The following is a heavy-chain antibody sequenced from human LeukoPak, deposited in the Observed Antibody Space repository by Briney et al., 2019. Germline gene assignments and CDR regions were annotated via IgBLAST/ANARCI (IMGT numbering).Heavy chain of an antibody. CDR3: ARGHTAVTRHFDF. CDR1: RFIFSTFG. CDR2: IRYDGSNK. V-gene: IGHV3-30*02. D-gene: IGHD4-17*01. J-gene: IGHJ4*02. Sequence: SGGSLRLSCVASRFIFSTFGMHWVRQAPGKGLEWVAFIRYDGSNKYYADSVKGRFTISRDDAKNLLYLDMNSLRAEDTAVYYCARGHTAVTRHFDFWGQGTLVTVSS.